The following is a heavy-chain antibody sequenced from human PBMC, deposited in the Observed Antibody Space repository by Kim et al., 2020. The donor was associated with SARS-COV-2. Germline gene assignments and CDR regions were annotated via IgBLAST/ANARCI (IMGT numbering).Heavy chain of an antibody. V-gene: IGHV3-23*03. CDR3: AKGHGLATFDS. J-gene: IGHJ4*02. Sequence: YEDYVKGRFTISRDNSKNKLYLQMNNLRADDTAVYFCAKGHGLATFDSWGQGTLVTVSS.